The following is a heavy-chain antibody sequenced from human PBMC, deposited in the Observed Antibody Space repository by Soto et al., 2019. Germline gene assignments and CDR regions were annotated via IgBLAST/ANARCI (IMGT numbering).Heavy chain of an antibody. D-gene: IGHD2-15*01. J-gene: IGHJ5*02. CDR1: GFTFSSYW. V-gene: IGHV3-74*01. CDR3: ARVVAATHWFDP. CDR2: INSDGSST. Sequence: GGSLRLSCAASGFTFSSYWMHWVRQAPGKGLVWVSRINSDGSSTSYADSVKGRFTISRDNAKNTLYLQMNSLRAEDTAVYYCARVVAATHWFDPWGQGTLVTVSS.